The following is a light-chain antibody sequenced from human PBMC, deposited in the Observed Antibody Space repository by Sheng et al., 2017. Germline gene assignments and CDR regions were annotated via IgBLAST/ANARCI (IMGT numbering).Light chain of an antibody. CDR1: QSVSSSY. CDR2: GAS. V-gene: IGKV3-20*01. Sequence: EIVLTQSPGTLSFSPGERATLSCRASQSVSSSYLAWYQQQPGQAPRLLIYGASSRATGIPDRFSGSGSGTDFTLTISRLEPEDFAVYYCQQYDKWPLPFGGGTKVEIK. CDR3: QQYDKWPLP. J-gene: IGKJ4*01.